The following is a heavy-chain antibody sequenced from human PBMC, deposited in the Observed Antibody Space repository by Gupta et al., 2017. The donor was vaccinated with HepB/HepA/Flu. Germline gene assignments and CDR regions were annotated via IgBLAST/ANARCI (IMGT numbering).Heavy chain of an antibody. CDR3: AKDIEAGGFGGTTVTSGFDY. D-gene: IGHD4-17*01. J-gene: IGHJ4*02. CDR2: ISWNSGSI. Sequence: EVQLVESGGGLVQPGRSLRLSCAASGFTFDDYAMHWVRQAPGKGLEWVSGISWNSGSIGYADSVKGRFTISRDNAKNSLYLQMNSLTAEDMALYYCAKDIEAGGFGGTTVTSGFDYWGQGTLVTVSS. V-gene: IGHV3-9*03. CDR1: GFTFDDYA.